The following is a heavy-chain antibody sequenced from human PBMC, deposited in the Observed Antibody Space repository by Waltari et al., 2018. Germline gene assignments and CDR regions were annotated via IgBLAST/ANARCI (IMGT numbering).Heavy chain of an antibody. CDR3: LREGGRGYGTYYADY. CDR1: GYTFSGHY. D-gene: IGHD3-10*01. J-gene: IGHJ4*02. Sequence: QVQLVQSGADVKKPGASVKVSCKASGYTFSGHYLPWVRQAPGQGPEWMGGINPKSGGTKDEQNVQGSVTMTRDSSISTAYMELTSLMYDETAVYYCLREGGRGYGTYYADYWGLGTVVTVSS. CDR2: INPKSGGT. V-gene: IGHV1-2*02.